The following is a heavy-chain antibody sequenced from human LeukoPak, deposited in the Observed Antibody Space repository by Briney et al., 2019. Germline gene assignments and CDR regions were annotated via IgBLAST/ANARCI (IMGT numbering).Heavy chain of an antibody. V-gene: IGHV3-30*18. CDR2: ISYDGSNK. J-gene: IGHJ4*02. D-gene: IGHD2-2*01. Sequence: PGGSLRLSCAASGFTFSSYGMHWVRQAPGKGLEWVAVISYDGSNKYYADSVKGRFTISRDNSKNTLYLQMNSLRAEDTAVYYCAKDLPYALDYWGQGTLVTVFS. CDR1: GFTFSSYG. CDR3: AKDLPYALDY.